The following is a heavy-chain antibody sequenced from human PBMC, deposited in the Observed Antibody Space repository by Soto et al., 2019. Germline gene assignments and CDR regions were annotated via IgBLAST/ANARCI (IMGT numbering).Heavy chain of an antibody. CDR1: GGSISSNFW. CDR2: IYYSGST. J-gene: IGHJ6*02. Sequence: PSETLSLTCIVSGGSISSNFWWSWVRQPPGKGLEWIGSIYYSGSTYYNPSLKSRVTISVDTSKNQFSLKLSSVTAADTAVYYCARLKLDRAYYDFWSGYSPLGYYGMDVWGPGTTVTVS. D-gene: IGHD3-3*01. V-gene: IGHV4-39*01. CDR3: ARLKLDRAYYDFWSGYSPLGYYGMDV.